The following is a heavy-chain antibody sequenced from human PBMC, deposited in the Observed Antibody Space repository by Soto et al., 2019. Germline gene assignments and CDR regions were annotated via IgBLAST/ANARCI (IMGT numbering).Heavy chain of an antibody. J-gene: IGHJ6*02. V-gene: IGHV1-69*12. D-gene: IGHD3-10*01. CDR3: ARERLWFGESPSGMDV. Sequence: QVQLVQSEAEVKKPGSSVKVSCKASGGTFSSYAISWVRQAPGQGLEWMGGIIPIFGTANYAQKFQGRVTITEDEFTSTAYMELSSPRSEDTAVYYCARERLWFGESPSGMDVWGQGTTVTVSS. CDR1: GGTFSSYA. CDR2: IIPIFGTA.